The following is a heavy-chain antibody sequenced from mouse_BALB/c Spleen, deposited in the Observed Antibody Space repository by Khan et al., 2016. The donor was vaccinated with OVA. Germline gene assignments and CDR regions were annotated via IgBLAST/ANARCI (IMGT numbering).Heavy chain of an antibody. J-gene: IGHJ4*01. V-gene: IGHV1-87*01. CDR1: GYTFTSYW. CDR2: IYPGDGDT. CDR3: ARLYRYDYYAMDY. D-gene: IGHD2-14*01. Sequence: QVQLQQSGAELARPGASVKLSCKASGYTFTSYWMQWVKQRPGQGLEWIGAIYPGDGDTRYTQKFKGKATLTADKSSSTAYMQLSSLASEDSAVYYCARLYRYDYYAMDYWGQGTSVTVAS.